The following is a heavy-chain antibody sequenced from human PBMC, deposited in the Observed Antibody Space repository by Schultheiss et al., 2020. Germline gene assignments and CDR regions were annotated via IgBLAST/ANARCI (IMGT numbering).Heavy chain of an antibody. Sequence: SETLSLTCTVSGGSVSNGTYYWGWIRQPAGKGLEWIGRIYTSGSTNYNPSLKSRVTISVDTSKNQFSLKLSSVTAADTAVYYCARGRHSVTIFGVVRNWFDPWGQGTLVTASS. CDR2: IYTSGST. CDR1: GGSVSNGTYY. V-gene: IGHV4-61*02. J-gene: IGHJ5*02. CDR3: ARGRHSVTIFGVVRNWFDP. D-gene: IGHD3-3*01.